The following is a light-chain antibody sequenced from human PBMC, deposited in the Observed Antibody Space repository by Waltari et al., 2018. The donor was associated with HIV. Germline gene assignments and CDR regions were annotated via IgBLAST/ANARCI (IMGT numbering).Light chain of an antibody. CDR3: AAWDDSLSGPV. V-gene: IGLV1-47*01. J-gene: IGLJ3*02. CDR1: SSNLGNNL. Sequence: QSVLTQPASASGTPGQRVTFSCSGSSSNLGNNLLYWYQPLPGPAPKVLIYRSNQRPSGVPDRFSGSKSGTSASLAISGLRSEDEADYYCAAWDDSLSGPVFGGGTKVTVL. CDR2: RSN.